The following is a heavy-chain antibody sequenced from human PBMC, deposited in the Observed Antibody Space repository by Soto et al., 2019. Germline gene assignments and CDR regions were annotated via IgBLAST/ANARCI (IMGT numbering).Heavy chain of an antibody. J-gene: IGHJ6*02. CDR2: INHSGST. D-gene: IGHD1-20*01. CDR3: ARVGFNWNDDYYGMDV. CDR1: GGSFSGYY. V-gene: IGHV4-34*01. Sequence: QVQLQQWGAGLLKPSETLSLTCAVYGGSFSGYYWSWIRQPPGKGLEWIGEINHSGSTNYNPSLKSRVTISVDTSKNQFSLKLSSGTAADTAVYYCARVGFNWNDDYYGMDVWGQGTTVTVSS.